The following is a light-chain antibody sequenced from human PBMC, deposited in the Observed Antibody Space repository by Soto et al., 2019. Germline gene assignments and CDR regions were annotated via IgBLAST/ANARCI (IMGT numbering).Light chain of an antibody. J-gene: IGKJ1*01. CDR1: QSVTTR. CDR2: DAS. V-gene: IGKV1-5*01. Sequence: DIQMTQSPFTLSASVGDRVTITCRASQSVTTRLAWHQHKPGKAPKVLIYDASNLETRVPSRFSGSGSGREFTLTISSLQPDDFATYYCQQYYDYPWTFGQGTKVDIK. CDR3: QQYYDYPWT.